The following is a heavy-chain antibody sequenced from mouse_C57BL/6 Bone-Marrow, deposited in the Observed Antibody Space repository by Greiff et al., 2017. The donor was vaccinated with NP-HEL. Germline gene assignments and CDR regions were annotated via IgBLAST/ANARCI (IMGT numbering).Heavy chain of an antibody. CDR1: GYTFTSYG. Sequence: VKLMESGAELARPGASVNLSCKASGYTFTSYGISWVKQRTGQGLEWIGEIYPRSGNTYYNEKFKGKATLTADKSSSTAYMELRSLTSEDSAVYFCARYPYYYAMDYWGQGTSVTVSS. CDR3: ARYPYYYAMDY. CDR2: IYPRSGNT. J-gene: IGHJ4*01. V-gene: IGHV1-81*01.